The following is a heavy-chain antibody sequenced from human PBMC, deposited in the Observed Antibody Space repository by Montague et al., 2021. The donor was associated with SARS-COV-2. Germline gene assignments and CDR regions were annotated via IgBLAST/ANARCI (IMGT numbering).Heavy chain of an antibody. CDR1: GGSISSYY. CDR2: IYYSGST. V-gene: IGHV4-59*01. Sequence: SETLSLTCTLSGGSISSYYWSWIRQPPGKGLEWIGYIYYSGSTNXNPSRRSRVTISVDTSKNQFSLKLSSVTAADTAVYYYARDSRTDFDWLFPDSGSYYYYMDVWGKGTTVTVSS. D-gene: IGHD3-9*01. CDR3: ARDSRTDFDWLFPDSGSYYYYMDV. J-gene: IGHJ6*03.